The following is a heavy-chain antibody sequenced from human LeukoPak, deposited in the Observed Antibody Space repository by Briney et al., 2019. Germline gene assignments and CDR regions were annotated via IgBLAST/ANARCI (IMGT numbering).Heavy chain of an antibody. CDR2: IRSKAYGGTT. CDR3: TRGNCGGDCYSGGVEY. J-gene: IGHJ4*02. CDR1: GFTFGDYA. D-gene: IGHD2-21*02. Sequence: PGGSLRLSCTASGFTFGDYAMSWFRQAPGKGLEWVGFIRSKAYGGTTEYAASVKGRFTISRDDSKSIAYLQMNSLETEDTAVYYCTRGNCGGDCYSGGVEYWGQGTLVTVSS. V-gene: IGHV3-49*03.